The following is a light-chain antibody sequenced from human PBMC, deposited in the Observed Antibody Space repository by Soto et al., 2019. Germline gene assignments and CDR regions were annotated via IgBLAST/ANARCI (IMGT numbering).Light chain of an antibody. CDR3: QQRNNWYS. V-gene: IGKV3-11*01. CDR2: DTS. CDR1: QTVGRY. J-gene: IGKJ4*01. Sequence: EIVLTQSPATLCLSPGERATLSCRASQTVGRYLAWYQQKPGQAPRLLIYDTSNRAPGIPDRFSGSGSGTDFTLTISSLEPEDFAVYYCQQRNNWYSFGGGTKVEIK.